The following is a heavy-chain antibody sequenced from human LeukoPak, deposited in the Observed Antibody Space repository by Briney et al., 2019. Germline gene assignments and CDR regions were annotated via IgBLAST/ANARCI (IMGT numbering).Heavy chain of an antibody. J-gene: IGHJ3*02. CDR2: ISAYNGNT. CDR3: ARERGSGYDDAFDI. V-gene: IGHV1-18*01. CDR1: GYTFTSYG. D-gene: IGHD3-22*01. Sequence: ASVKVSCKASGYTFTSYGISWVRQAPGQGLEWMGWISAYNGNTNYAQKLQGRVTMTTDTSTSTAYMELSSLRSEDTAVYYCARERGSGYDDAFDIWGQGTMVTVSS.